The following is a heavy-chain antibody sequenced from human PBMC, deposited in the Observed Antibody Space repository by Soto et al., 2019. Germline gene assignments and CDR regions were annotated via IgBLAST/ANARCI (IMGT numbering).Heavy chain of an antibody. CDR1: GFTFSSYW. J-gene: IGHJ6*02. Sequence: GGSLRLSCAASGFTFSSYWMSWVRQAPGKGLEWVANIKQDGSEKYYVDSVKGRITISRDNAKNSLYLQMNSLRAEDTAVYYCARVDSRGYYPYYHYYGMDGWGQGTTVTVSS. D-gene: IGHD3-22*01. V-gene: IGHV3-7*01. CDR3: ARVDSRGYYPYYHYYGMDG. CDR2: IKQDGSEK.